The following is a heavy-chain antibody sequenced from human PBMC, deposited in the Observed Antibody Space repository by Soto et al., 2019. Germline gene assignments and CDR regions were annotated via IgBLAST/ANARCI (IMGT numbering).Heavy chain of an antibody. Sequence: VQLQESGPGLVRPSETLSLTCTVSGGSISSGNFYWSWIRQPPGKGLEWIGYIYFSGSTSYSPSLKSRLTISLNTSNNQFSLKLTSVTAADTAVYYCALGSHGGNTYFDLWGQGALITVSS. CDR2: IYFSGST. V-gene: IGHV4-30-4*01. J-gene: IGHJ4*02. CDR3: ALGSHGGNTYFDL. CDR1: GGSISSGNFY. D-gene: IGHD1-26*01.